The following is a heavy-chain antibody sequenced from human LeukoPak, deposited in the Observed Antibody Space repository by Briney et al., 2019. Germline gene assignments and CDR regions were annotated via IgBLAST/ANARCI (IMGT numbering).Heavy chain of an antibody. CDR1: GFTFSSYS. V-gene: IGHV3-48*01. Sequence: PGGSLRLSCAASGFTFSSYSMNWVRQAPGKGLEWVSYISSSSSTIYYADSVEGRFTISRDNAKNSLYLQMNSLRAEDTAVYYCARDRAEWELSFDYWGQGTLVTVSS. J-gene: IGHJ4*02. CDR2: ISSSSSTI. CDR3: ARDRAEWELSFDY. D-gene: IGHD1-26*01.